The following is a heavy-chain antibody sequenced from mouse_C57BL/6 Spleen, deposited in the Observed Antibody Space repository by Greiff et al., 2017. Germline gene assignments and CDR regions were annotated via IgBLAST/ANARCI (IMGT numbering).Heavy chain of an antibody. V-gene: IGHV1-81*01. Sequence: QVQLQQSGAELARPGASVKLSCKASGYTFTSYGISWVKQRTGQGLEWIGEIYPRSGNTYYNEKFKGKATLTADKSSSTAYMELRSLTSEDSAVYFCARTPITTVVAPVYFDYWGQGTTLTVSS. CDR1: GYTFTSYG. J-gene: IGHJ2*01. D-gene: IGHD1-1*01. CDR2: IYPRSGNT. CDR3: ARTPITTVVAPVYFDY.